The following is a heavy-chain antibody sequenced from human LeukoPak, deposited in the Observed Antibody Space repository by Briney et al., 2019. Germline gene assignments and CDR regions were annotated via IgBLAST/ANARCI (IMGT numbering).Heavy chain of an antibody. CDR1: GFTFSDYY. Sequence: GGSLRLSCAASGFTFSDYYMSWIRQAPGRGLEWVSYISSSSSYTNYADPVKGRFTISRDNAKNSLYLRMNSLRAEDTAVYYCAREGGSGSYYYWGQGTLVTVSS. D-gene: IGHD3-10*01. CDR2: ISSSSSYT. V-gene: IGHV3-11*06. J-gene: IGHJ4*02. CDR3: AREGGSGSYYY.